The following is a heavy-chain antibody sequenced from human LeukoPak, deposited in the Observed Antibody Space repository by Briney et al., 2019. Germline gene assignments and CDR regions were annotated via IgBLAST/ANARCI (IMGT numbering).Heavy chain of an antibody. D-gene: IGHD6-13*01. CDR1: GYTFTSYG. Sequence: ASVKVSCKASGYTFTSYGISWVRQAPGQGLEWMGWISAYNGNTNYAQKLQGRVTMTTDTSTSTAYMELMSLRSDDTAVYYCARDRPSSSWYLFDYWGQGTLVTVSS. CDR2: ISAYNGNT. V-gene: IGHV1-18*01. J-gene: IGHJ4*02. CDR3: ARDRPSSSWYLFDY.